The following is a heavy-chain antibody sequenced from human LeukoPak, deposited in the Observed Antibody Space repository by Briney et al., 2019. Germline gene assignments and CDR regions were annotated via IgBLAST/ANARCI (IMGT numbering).Heavy chain of an antibody. D-gene: IGHD5-18*01. CDR2: INTNTGNP. CDR1: GYTFTGYY. CDR3: GRDPKLGIRGYTYGYIDY. V-gene: IGHV7-4-1*02. Sequence: ASVKVSCKASGYTFTGYYMHWVRQAPGQGLEWMRWINTNTGNPTYAQGFTGRYVFSLDTSVSTAYLQISGLKADDTAVYYCGRDPKLGIRGYTYGYIDYWGQGTLVTVSS. J-gene: IGHJ4*02.